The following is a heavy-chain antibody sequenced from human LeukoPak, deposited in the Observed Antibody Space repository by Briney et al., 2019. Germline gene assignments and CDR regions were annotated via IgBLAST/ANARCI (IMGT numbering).Heavy chain of an antibody. CDR3: ARKSSSGWKDAFDI. J-gene: IGHJ3*02. V-gene: IGHV1-2*02. CDR1: GYTFTSYD. Sequence: ASVKVSCKASGYTFTSYDINWVRQATGQGLEWMGWMNPNSGGTNYAQKFQGRVTMTRDTSISTAYMELSRLRSDDTAVYYCARKSSSGWKDAFDIWGQGTMVTVSS. CDR2: MNPNSGGT. D-gene: IGHD6-19*01.